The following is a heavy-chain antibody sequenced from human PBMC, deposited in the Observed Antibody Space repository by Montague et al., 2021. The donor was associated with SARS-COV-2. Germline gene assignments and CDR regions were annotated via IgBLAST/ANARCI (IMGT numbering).Heavy chain of an antibody. D-gene: IGHD5-12*01. V-gene: IGHV4-4*07. CDR3: ARDGADYSFAYYHEFDD. Sequence: SETLSLTCTVSGASVRTYYWSWTRQSAGKKLEWMGRLYTSGGTYYNPSFKSRVTMSLDTSKNLFSLNLSSMTAADTAVYYCARDGADYSFAYYHEFDDWGQGIAVTVSS. CDR2: LYTSGGT. J-gene: IGHJ6*02. CDR1: GASVRTYY.